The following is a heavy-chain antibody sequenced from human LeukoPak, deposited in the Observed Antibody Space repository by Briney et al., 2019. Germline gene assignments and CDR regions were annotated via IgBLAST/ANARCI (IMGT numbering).Heavy chain of an antibody. D-gene: IGHD5-18*01. J-gene: IGHJ3*01. V-gene: IGHV3-49*03. CDR2: FRSKAYGGTT. Sequence: GGSLRLSCTGSGFTFGDYTMSWFRQAPGKGLEWVGFFRSKAYGGTTEFAASVKGRFTISRDDSKSIAYLQMNSLKTEDTAVYYCTRAGYRIGIPQLDSWGQGTMVTVSS. CDR3: TRAGYRIGIPQLDS. CDR1: GFTFGDYT.